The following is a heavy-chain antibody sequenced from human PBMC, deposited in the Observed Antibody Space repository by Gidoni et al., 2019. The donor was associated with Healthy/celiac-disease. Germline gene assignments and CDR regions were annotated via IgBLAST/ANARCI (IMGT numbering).Heavy chain of an antibody. CDR3: AKASIYGDYVGFDY. CDR1: GFTFDDYA. Sequence: EVQLVESGGGLVQPGRSLRLSCAASGFTFDDYAMHWVRQAPGKCLEWVSGISWNSGSLGYADSVKGRFTISRDNAKNSLYLQMNSLRPEDTALYYCAKASIYGDYVGFDYWGQGTLVTVSS. J-gene: IGHJ4*02. CDR2: ISWNSGSL. D-gene: IGHD4-17*01. V-gene: IGHV3-9*01.